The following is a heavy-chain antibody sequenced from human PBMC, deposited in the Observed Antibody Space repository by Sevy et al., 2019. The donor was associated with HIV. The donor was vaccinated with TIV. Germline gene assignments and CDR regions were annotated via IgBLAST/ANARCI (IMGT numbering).Heavy chain of an antibody. V-gene: IGHV4-61*01. J-gene: IGHJ6*02. CDR3: AINTAYYYDSSGYYYYYYGMDV. CDR1: GGSVSSGSYY. D-gene: IGHD3-22*01. Sequence: SETLSLTCTVSGGSVSSGSYYWSWIRQPPGKGLEWIGYIYYSGSTNYNPSLKSRVTISVDTSKNQFSLKLSSVTAADTAVYYCAINTAYYYDSSGYYYYYYGMDVCGQGTTVTVSS. CDR2: IYYSGST.